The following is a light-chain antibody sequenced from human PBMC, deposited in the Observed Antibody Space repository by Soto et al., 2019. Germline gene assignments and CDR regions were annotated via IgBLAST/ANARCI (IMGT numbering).Light chain of an antibody. CDR3: QQYTNWPPWT. CDR1: QSVSTN. J-gene: IGKJ1*01. V-gene: IGKV3-15*01. Sequence: EIVMTQSPATLSVSPGERATLSCRASQSVSTNLAWYQQKPGRAPRLLIFGASTRATGIPARFSGSRSGTEFTLTINSLQSDDFAVYYCQQYTNWPPWTFGQGTKVDLK. CDR2: GAS.